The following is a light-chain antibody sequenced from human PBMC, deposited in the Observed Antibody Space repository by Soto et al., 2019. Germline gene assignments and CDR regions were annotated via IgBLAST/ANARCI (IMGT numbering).Light chain of an antibody. CDR2: AAS. CDR3: LQDYGYPRT. CDR1: QGIRSD. V-gene: IGKV1-6*01. J-gene: IGKJ1*01. Sequence: AIQMTQSPSSLSASVGDRVTITCRASQGIRSDLAWYQKKSGKAPKLLIYAASSLQSGVPSRFSGSGFGSDFTLNISSLQPEDFATYYCLQDYGYPRTFGQGTSVEI.